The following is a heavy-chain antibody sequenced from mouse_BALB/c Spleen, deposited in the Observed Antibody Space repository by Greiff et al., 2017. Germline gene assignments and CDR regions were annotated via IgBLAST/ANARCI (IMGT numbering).Heavy chain of an antibody. CDR1: GYSITSDYA. CDR2: ISYSGST. J-gene: IGHJ2*01. D-gene: IGHD1-1*01. V-gene: IGHV3-2*02. Sequence: EVQLVESGPGLVKPSQSLSLTCTVTGYSITSDYAWNWIRQFPGNKLEWMGYISYSGSTSYNPSLKSRISITRDTSKNQFFLQLNSVTTEDTATYYCARRYGSYYFDYWGQGTTLTVSS. CDR3: ARRYGSYYFDY.